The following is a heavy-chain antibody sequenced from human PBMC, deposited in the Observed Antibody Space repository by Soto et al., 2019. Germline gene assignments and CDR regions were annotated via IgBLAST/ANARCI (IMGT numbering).Heavy chain of an antibody. J-gene: IGHJ4*02. Sequence: SETLSLTCTVSGGSISSSSYYWGWIRQPPGKGLEWIGSIYYSGSTYYNPSLKSRVTISVDTSKNQFSLKLSSVAAADTAVYYCARHLRMTGTTPFDYWGQGTLVTVSS. CDR2: IYYSGST. CDR1: GGSISSSSYY. V-gene: IGHV4-39*01. D-gene: IGHD1-1*01. CDR3: ARHLRMTGTTPFDY.